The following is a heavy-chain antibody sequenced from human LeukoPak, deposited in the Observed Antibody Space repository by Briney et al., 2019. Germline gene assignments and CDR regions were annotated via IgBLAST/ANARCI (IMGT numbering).Heavy chain of an antibody. D-gene: IGHD7-27*01. Sequence: SQTLSLTCTVSGGSISNGDYYWSWIRQPPGKGLEWIGYIYYSGSAYFNPSLKSRVTLSVDTSKNQFSLNMSSVTAADTAVYYCARDSWGSVDYWGQGTFVTVSS. J-gene: IGHJ4*02. CDR1: GGSISNGDYY. V-gene: IGHV4-30-4*01. CDR3: ARDSWGSVDY. CDR2: IYYSGSA.